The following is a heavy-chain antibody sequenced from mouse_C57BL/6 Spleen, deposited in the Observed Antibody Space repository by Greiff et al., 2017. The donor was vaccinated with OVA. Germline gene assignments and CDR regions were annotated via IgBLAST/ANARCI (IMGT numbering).Heavy chain of an antibody. CDR2: IDPSDSYT. Sequence: QVQLQQPGAELVRPGTSVKLSCKASGYTFTSYWMHWVKQRPGQGLEWIGVIDPSDSYTNYNQKFKGKATLTVDTSSSTAYMQLSSLTSEDAAVYYCARGDYGSSYWYFDVWGTGTTVTGSS. J-gene: IGHJ1*03. D-gene: IGHD1-1*01. V-gene: IGHV1-59*01. CDR3: ARGDYGSSYWYFDV. CDR1: GYTFTSYW.